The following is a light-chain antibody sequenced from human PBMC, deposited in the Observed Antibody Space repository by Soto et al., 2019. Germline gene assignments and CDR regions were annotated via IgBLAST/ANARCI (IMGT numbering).Light chain of an antibody. CDR3: QHYGGSPYT. CDR2: GAS. J-gene: IGKJ2*01. V-gene: IGKV3-20*01. Sequence: EIVLTQSPCTLSLSPGERATLSCRASQSVSSYYLAWYQQKPGQAPRLLIYGASSRATGIPDRFSGSGSGTDFTLTISRLDPEDFAVYYCQHYGGSPYTFGQGTKLEIK. CDR1: QSVSSYY.